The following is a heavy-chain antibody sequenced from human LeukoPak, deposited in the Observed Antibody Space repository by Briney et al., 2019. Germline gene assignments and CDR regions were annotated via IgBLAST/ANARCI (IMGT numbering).Heavy chain of an antibody. J-gene: IGHJ6*02. CDR2: ISSSGVST. D-gene: IGHD2-15*01. CDR3: ARVVDCSGGSCYSFYYYGMDV. Sequence: PGGSLRLSCAASGFTFSNYALNWVRQAPGKGLEWVSSISSSGVSTYYADSVKGRFTISRDNSKNTLYLQMNSLRAEDTAVYYCARVVDCSGGSCYSFYYYGMDVWGQGTTVTVSS. CDR1: GFTFSNYA. V-gene: IGHV3-23*01.